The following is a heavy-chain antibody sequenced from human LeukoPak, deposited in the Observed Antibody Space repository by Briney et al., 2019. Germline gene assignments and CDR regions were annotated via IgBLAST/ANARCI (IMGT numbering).Heavy chain of an antibody. D-gene: IGHD3-10*01. CDR1: GFTVSGNH. CDR2: IYSGGST. CDR3: ARVAVLWFGVDC. V-gene: IGHV3-66*01. J-gene: IGHJ4*02. Sequence: GGSLRLSCAASGFTVSGNHMSWVRQAPGKGLEWVSVIYSGGSTHYADSVKGRFTISRDNAKNTLYLQMNSLRAEDTAVYYCARVAVLWFGVDCWGQGTLVTVSS.